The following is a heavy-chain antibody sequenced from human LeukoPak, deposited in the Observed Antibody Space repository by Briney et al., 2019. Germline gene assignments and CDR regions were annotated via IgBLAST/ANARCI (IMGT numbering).Heavy chain of an antibody. CDR1: GFTFDDYA. V-gene: IGHV3-43*02. CDR3: ATAVLIHPDSSSWGNDY. CDR2: ISGDGGST. Sequence: GGSLRLSCAASGFTFDDYAMHWVRQAPGKGLEWVSLISGDGGSTYYADSVKGRFTISRDNSKNSLYLQMNSLRTEDTALYYCATAVLIHPDSSSWGNDYWGQGTLVTVSS. J-gene: IGHJ4*02. D-gene: IGHD6-13*01.